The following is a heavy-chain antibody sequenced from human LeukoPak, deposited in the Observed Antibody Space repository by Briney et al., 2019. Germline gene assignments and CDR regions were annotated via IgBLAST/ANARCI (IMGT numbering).Heavy chain of an antibody. D-gene: IGHD6-6*01. V-gene: IGHV3-33*01. CDR2: IWYDGSNK. J-gene: IGHJ4*02. CDR3: ARGPNSNWSGLDF. Sequence: PGGSLRLSCAASGFTFSNYGMHWVRRAPGKGLEWVAVIWYDGSNKYYADSVKGRFTISRDNSKNTLYLQMNSLRAEDTAVYYCARGPNSNWSGLDFWGQGTLLTVSS. CDR1: GFTFSNYG.